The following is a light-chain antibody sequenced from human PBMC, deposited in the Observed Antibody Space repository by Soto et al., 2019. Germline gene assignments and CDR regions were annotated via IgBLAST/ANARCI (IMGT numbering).Light chain of an antibody. CDR3: LQDHDYPRT. Sequence: AIPMTQSPSSLSASVGDRVTITCRASQGIRNELGWYQQRPGRTPKLLIYVASSLQSGVPSRFSASGSGTDFTLTISGLQPEDFATYYCLQDHDYPRTFGQGTKVEMK. V-gene: IGKV1-6*01. CDR1: QGIRNE. J-gene: IGKJ1*01. CDR2: VAS.